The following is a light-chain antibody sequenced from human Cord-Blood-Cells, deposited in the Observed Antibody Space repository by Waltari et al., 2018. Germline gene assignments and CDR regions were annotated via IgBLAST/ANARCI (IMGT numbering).Light chain of an antibody. CDR3: QQSYSTPIT. CDR1: QIISSY. Sequence: DIQITQSASSLSSSVGARVTITCRASQIISSYLNWYQQKLGQAPTLLIYASSSLQSGVSSRFSGSGSETDFTLTISSLQPEDFATYYCQQSYSTPITFGPGTKVDIK. V-gene: IGKV1-39*01. CDR2: ASS. J-gene: IGKJ3*01.